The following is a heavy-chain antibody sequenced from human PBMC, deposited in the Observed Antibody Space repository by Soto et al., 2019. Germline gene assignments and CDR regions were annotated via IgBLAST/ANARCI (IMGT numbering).Heavy chain of an antibody. CDR2: IFSSGST. V-gene: IGHV4-4*07. D-gene: IGHD2-21*02. CDR1: GGSITDYS. Sequence: SETLSLTCTVSGGSITDYSWVWIRQPAGKGLEWIGRIFSSGSTNYNPSLKGRITMSLDTSKNQFSLKLNSATATDTAVYFCARDQGVVVTADNWFDPWGRGILVTVSS. CDR3: ARDQGVVVTADNWFDP. J-gene: IGHJ5*02.